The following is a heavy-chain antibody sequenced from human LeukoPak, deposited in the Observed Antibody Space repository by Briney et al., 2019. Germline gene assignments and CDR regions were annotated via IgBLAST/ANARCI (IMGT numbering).Heavy chain of an antibody. J-gene: IGHJ3*02. Sequence: GESLKISCKGSGYSFTSYWIGWVRQMPGKGLEWMGIIYPGDSDTRYSPPFQGQVTISADKSISTAYLQWSSLKASDTAMYYCARLPGGSFSPKSDAFDIWGQGTMVTVSS. D-gene: IGHD3-16*01. V-gene: IGHV5-51*01. CDR2: IYPGDSDT. CDR3: ARLPGGSFSPKSDAFDI. CDR1: GYSFTSYW.